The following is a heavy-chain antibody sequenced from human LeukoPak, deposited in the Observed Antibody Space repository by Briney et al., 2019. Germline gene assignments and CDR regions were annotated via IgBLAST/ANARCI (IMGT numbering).Heavy chain of an antibody. Sequence: GRSLRLSCAASGFTFSSYGMHWVRQAPGKGLEWVAVIWYDGSNKYYADSVKGRFTISRDNSKNTLYLQMNSLRAEDTAVYYCARSGVPGKYYFDYWGQGTLVTVSS. J-gene: IGHJ4*02. CDR3: ARSGVPGKYYFDY. D-gene: IGHD3-3*01. CDR1: GFTFSSYG. CDR2: IWYDGSNK. V-gene: IGHV3-33*08.